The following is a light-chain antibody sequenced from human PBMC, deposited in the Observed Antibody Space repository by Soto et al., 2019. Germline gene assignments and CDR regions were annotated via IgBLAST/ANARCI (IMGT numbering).Light chain of an antibody. Sequence: QLVLTQPPSASGTPGQRVTISCSGSSSNIGSNYVYWYQQLPGTAPKLLIYRNNQRPSGVPDRFSGYKSGTSASLAISGLRSEDEADYYCAAWDDSLSGVVFGGGTELTVL. V-gene: IGLV1-47*01. CDR1: SSNIGSNY. J-gene: IGLJ2*01. CDR3: AAWDDSLSGVV. CDR2: RNN.